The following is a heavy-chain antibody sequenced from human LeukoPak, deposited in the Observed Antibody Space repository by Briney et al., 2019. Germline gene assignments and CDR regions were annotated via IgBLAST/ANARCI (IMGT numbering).Heavy chain of an antibody. CDR1: GFTFSSYS. J-gene: IGHJ4*02. D-gene: IGHD1-14*01. CDR2: ISSSSSYI. Sequence: GGSLRLSCAASGFTFSSYSMNWVRQAPGKGLEWVSSISSSSSYIYYADSVKGRFTISRDNAKTSLYLQMNSLRAEDTAVYYCASGPADRGGYWGQGTLVTVSS. V-gene: IGHV3-21*01. CDR3: ASGPADRGGY.